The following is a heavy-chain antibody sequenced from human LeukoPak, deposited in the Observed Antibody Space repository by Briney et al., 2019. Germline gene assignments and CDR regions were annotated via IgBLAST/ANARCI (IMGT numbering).Heavy chain of an antibody. V-gene: IGHV4-34*01. CDR1: GGSFSGYY. CDR3: ASILVARGLLDY. D-gene: IGHD2-21*01. Sequence: SETLSLTCGVYGGSFSGYYWSWIRLSPGKGLEWIGEINRSGGTDYNPSLKSRVTISGDTSKNQFSLKLSSVTAADTAVYYCASILVARGLLDYWGQGTLVTVSS. CDR2: INRSGGT. J-gene: IGHJ4*02.